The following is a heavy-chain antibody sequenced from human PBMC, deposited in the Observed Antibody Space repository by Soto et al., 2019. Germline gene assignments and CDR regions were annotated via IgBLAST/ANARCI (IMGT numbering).Heavy chain of an antibody. Sequence: SETLSLTSTVSGFNISSSSYYWGWIRQPPGKGLEWIGSIYYSGSTYYNPSLKSRVTISVDTSKNQFSLKLSSVTAADTAVYYCARHHLGYDILTGYYGHYFDYWGQGTLVTVSS. CDR2: IYYSGST. J-gene: IGHJ4*02. CDR3: ARHHLGYDILTGYYGHYFDY. CDR1: GFNISSSSYY. V-gene: IGHV4-39*01. D-gene: IGHD3-9*01.